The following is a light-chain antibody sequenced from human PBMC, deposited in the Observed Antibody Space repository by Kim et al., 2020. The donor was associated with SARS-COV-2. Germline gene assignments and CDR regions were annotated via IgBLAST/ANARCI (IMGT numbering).Light chain of an antibody. V-gene: IGKV2-28*01. CDR1: QGHLNRNGHTY. Sequence: EPASTACRYSQGHLNRNGHTYLDWYLQKPGQSPQLLIYLGSNRASGIPDRFSGSGSETDFTLKISKVEAEDVGVYYCMQAQQTPFTFGPGTKLEI. J-gene: IGKJ3*01. CDR2: LGS. CDR3: MQAQQTPFT.